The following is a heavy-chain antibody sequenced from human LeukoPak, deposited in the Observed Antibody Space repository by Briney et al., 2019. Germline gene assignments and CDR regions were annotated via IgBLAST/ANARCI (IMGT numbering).Heavy chain of an antibody. D-gene: IGHD3-9*01. J-gene: IGHJ5*02. Sequence: PSETLSLTCTVSGGSISSSSYYWGWIRQPPGKGLEWIGSIYYSGSTYYNPSLKSRVTISVDTSKNQFSLKLSSVTAADTAVYYCATQNVLRYFDWLSGNWFDPWGQGTLVTVSS. CDR2: IYYSGST. CDR3: ATQNVLRYFDWLSGNWFDP. V-gene: IGHV4-39*01. CDR1: GGSISSSSYY.